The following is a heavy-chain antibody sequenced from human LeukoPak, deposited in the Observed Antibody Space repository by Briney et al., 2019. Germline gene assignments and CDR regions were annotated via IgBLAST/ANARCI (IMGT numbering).Heavy chain of an antibody. CDR2: ISSSGSTI. CDR3: ARGDIVGVVAANAFDI. CDR1: GFTFSDYY. Sequence: GGSLRLSCAASGFTFSDYYMSWIRQAPGKGLEWVSYISSSGSTIYYADSVKGRFTISRDNAKNSLYLQMNSLRAEDTAVYYCARGDIVGVVAANAFDIWGQGTMVTVSS. J-gene: IGHJ3*02. D-gene: IGHD2-15*01. V-gene: IGHV3-11*04.